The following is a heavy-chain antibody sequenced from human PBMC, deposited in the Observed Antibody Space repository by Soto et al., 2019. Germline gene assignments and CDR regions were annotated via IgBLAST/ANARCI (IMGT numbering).Heavy chain of an antibody. V-gene: IGHV4-59*01. CDR3: SRYNSYAIDY. Sequence: PSETLSLTCTVSGSSISSYYWSWIRQPPGKGLEWIANIHYSGTTNYNPSLASRVTLSADTSKNQFSLKMTSVTAADRALYFCSRYNSYAIDYWGRGTLLTVSS. CDR2: IHYSGTT. D-gene: IGHD2-2*01. CDR1: GSSISSYY. J-gene: IGHJ4*02.